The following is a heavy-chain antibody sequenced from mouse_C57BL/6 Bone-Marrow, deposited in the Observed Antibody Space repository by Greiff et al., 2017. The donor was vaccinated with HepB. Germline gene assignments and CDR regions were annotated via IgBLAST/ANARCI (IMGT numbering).Heavy chain of an antibody. J-gene: IGHJ2*01. D-gene: IGHD1-1*01. CDR2: ISDGGSYT. CDR1: GFTFSSYA. Sequence: EVKLMESGGGLVKPGGSLKLSCAASGFTFSSYAMSWVRQTPEKRLEWVATISDGGSYTYYPDNVKGRFTISRDNAKNNLYLQMSHLKSEDTAMYYCARHPHYYGSSLDYWGQGTTLTVSS. V-gene: IGHV5-4*03. CDR3: ARHPHYYGSSLDY.